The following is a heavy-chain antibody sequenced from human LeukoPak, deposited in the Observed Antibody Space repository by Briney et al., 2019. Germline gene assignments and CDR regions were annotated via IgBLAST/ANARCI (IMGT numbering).Heavy chain of an antibody. CDR1: GGSISSYY. Sequence: SETLSLTCTVSGGSISSYYWSWIRQPPGKGLEWIGYIYYSGSTNYNPSLKSRVTISVDTSKNQFSLKLSSVTAADTAVYYCARGHRYHYDSSGYYRAYYYYYMDVWGKGTTVTVSS. J-gene: IGHJ6*03. D-gene: IGHD3-22*01. CDR2: IYYSGST. CDR3: ARGHRYHYDSSGYYRAYYYYYMDV. V-gene: IGHV4-59*01.